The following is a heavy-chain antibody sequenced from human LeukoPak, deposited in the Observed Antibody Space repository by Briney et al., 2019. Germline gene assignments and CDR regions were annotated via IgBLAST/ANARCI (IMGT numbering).Heavy chain of an antibody. CDR1: GFTFSGYG. D-gene: IGHD3-10*01. V-gene: IGHV3-23*01. CDR3: AKLPDSGSYYRGPYYFDY. J-gene: IGHJ4*02. Sequence: GGSLRLSCAASGFTFSGYGMRWVRQAPGKGLEWVSAISGSGGGTYYADSVKGRFTISRDNSKNTLYLQMNSLRTEDTAVYYCAKLPDSGSYYRGPYYFDYWGQGTLVTVSS. CDR2: ISGSGGGT.